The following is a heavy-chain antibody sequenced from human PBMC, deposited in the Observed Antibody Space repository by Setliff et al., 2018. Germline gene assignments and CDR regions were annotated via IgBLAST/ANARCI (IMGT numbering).Heavy chain of an antibody. CDR1: GFFFRSYE. J-gene: IGHJ6*03. CDR3: ARVVYSSSWYFYYYYMDV. D-gene: IGHD6-13*01. V-gene: IGHV3-48*03. CDR2: INSGGTKI. Sequence: GGSLRLSCAASGFFFRSYEMNWVRQTPGKGLEWVSYINSGGTKIYYADSVKGRFTISRDNAKNTLHLQMNSPRAEETAVYYCARVVYSSSWYFYYYYMDVWGKGTTVTVSS.